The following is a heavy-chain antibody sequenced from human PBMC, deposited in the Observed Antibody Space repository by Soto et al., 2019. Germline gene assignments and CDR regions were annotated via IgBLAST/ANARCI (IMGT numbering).Heavy chain of an antibody. CDR3: ARVGFNWNDDYYGMDV. CDR2: INHSGST. CDR1: GGSFSGYY. Sequence: QVQLQQWGAGLLKPSETLSLTCAVYGGSFSGYYWSWIRQPPGKGLEWIGEINHSGSTNYNPPLKRRVTKSVDTSKNQCPLKLSSVTAADTAVYYCARVGFNWNDDYYGMDVWGQGTTVTVSS. D-gene: IGHD1-20*01. V-gene: IGHV4-34*01. J-gene: IGHJ6*02.